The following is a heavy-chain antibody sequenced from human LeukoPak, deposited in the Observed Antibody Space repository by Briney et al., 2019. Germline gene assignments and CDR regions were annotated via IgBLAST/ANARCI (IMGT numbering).Heavy chain of an antibody. D-gene: IGHD2-2*01. CDR2: TNPNSGNT. Sequence: ASVKVSCKASGYTFTSHDINWVRQATGQGLEWMGWTNPNSGNTGYAQKFRGRVTMTRDTSISTAYMELSSLRSEDTAVYYCAREDIVVVPPARPLRPWGQGTLVTVSS. V-gene: IGHV1-8*01. CDR3: AREDIVVVPPARPLRP. CDR1: GYTFTSHD. J-gene: IGHJ5*02.